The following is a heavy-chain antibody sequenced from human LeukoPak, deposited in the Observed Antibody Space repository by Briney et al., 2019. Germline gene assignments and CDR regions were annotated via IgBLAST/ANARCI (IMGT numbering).Heavy chain of an antibody. CDR1: GFTFSSYW. Sequence: PGGSLRLSCAASGFTFSSYWMNWVRQAPGKGLKWVANIKQDGSEKYYVDSVKGRFTISRDNAENSLYLQVNSLRVEDTAVYYCARGSAAGTGWGQGTLVTVSS. CDR3: ARGSAAGTG. CDR2: IKQDGSEK. J-gene: IGHJ4*02. D-gene: IGHD6-13*01. V-gene: IGHV3-7*04.